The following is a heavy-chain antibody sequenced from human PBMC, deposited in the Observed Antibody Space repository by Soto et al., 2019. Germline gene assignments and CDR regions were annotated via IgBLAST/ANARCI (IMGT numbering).Heavy chain of an antibody. Sequence: PSETLSLTCTVSGGSVSSGSYYWSWIRQPPGKGLEWIGYIYYSGSTNYNPSLKSRVTISVDTSKNQFSLKLSSVTAADTAVYYCAREGIVATTAQPKWFDYWGQGTLVTVSS. J-gene: IGHJ4*02. CDR2: IYYSGST. D-gene: IGHD5-12*01. CDR3: AREGIVATTAQPKWFDY. V-gene: IGHV4-61*01. CDR1: GGSVSSGSYY.